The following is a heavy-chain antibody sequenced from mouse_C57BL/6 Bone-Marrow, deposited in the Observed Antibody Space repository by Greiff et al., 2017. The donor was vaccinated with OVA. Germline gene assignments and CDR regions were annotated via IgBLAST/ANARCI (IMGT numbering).Heavy chain of an antibody. D-gene: IGHD4-1*01. J-gene: IGHJ1*03. V-gene: IGHV2-2*01. CDR2: IWSGGST. CDR3: ARSGRGYFDV. CDR1: GFSLTSYG. Sequence: VKVVESGPGLVQPSQSLSITCTVSGFSLTSYGVPWVRQSPGKGLEWLGVIWSGGSTDYNAAFISRLSISKDKSKSQVFLKMNRLQADDTAIYYCARSGRGYFDVWGTGTTVTVSS.